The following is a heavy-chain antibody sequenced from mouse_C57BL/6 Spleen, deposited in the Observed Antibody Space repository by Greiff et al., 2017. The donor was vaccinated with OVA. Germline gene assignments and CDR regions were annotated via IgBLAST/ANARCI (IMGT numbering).Heavy chain of an antibody. V-gene: IGHV1-52*01. CDR2: IDTYDSET. CDR1: GYTFTSYW. Sequence: QVTLQQPGAELLRPGSSVKLSCKASGYTFTSYWMHWVKQRHIQGLEWIGNIDTYDSETHCNQQFKDKATLTVNKSSSTAYMQLSSLTSVYSAVYYCASDCRRAMDYWGQGTSVTVSS. J-gene: IGHJ4*01. CDR3: ASDCRRAMDY.